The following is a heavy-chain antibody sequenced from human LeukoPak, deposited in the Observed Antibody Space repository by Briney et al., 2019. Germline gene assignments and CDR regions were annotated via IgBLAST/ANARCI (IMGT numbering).Heavy chain of an antibody. D-gene: IGHD6-13*01. CDR1: GGFVNSSSYY. Sequence: SETLSLTCTVSGGFVNSSSYYWGWIRQPPGKGLEWIGSIYYSGTTYYIPSLKSRITISVDTSKNQFSLKLNSVTAADTAVYYCARHGGAAAAIDYWGQGTLVTVSS. CDR2: IYYSGTT. V-gene: IGHV4-39*01. CDR3: ARHGGAAAAIDY. J-gene: IGHJ4*02.